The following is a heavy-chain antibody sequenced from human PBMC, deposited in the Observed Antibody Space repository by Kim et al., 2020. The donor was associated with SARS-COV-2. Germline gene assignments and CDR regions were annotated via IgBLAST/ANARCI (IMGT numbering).Heavy chain of an antibody. CDR2: IYYSGST. CDR3: ARGNSSGYVVPYNWFDP. Sequence: SETLSLTCTVSGGSISSGGYYWSWIRQHPGKGLECIGYIYYSGSTYYNPSLKSRVTISVDTSKNQFSLKLSSVTAADTAVYYCARGNSSGYVVPYNWFDPWGQGTLVTVSS. J-gene: IGHJ5*02. D-gene: IGHD6-19*01. V-gene: IGHV4-31*03. CDR1: GGSISSGGYY.